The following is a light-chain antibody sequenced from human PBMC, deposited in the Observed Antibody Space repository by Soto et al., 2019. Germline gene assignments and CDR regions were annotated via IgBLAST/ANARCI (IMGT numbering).Light chain of an antibody. CDR2: AAS. CDR3: QQSYSNPPLT. V-gene: IGKV1-39*01. CDR1: QSINSY. J-gene: IGKJ4*01. Sequence: DIQMTQSPSSLSASVGDRVTITCRASQSINSYLNWYQQKPGKAPKLLIYAASSLQIGVPSRFSGSGSGTDFTLTISSLQPEDFATYYCQQSYSNPPLTFGGGTKVEIK.